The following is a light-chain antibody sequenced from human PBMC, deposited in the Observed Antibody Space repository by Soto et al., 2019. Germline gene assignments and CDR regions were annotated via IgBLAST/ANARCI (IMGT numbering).Light chain of an antibody. CDR3: QQYNSYLTWT. V-gene: IGKV1-5*01. J-gene: IGKJ1*01. Sequence: DIQMTQSPSSLSACVGDRVTITCRASQSIRSWLAWYQQKPGKAPKLLIYDASSLESGVPSRFSGSGSGTEFTLTISSLQPDDFATYYCQQYNSYLTWTFGQGTKVDIK. CDR1: QSIRSW. CDR2: DAS.